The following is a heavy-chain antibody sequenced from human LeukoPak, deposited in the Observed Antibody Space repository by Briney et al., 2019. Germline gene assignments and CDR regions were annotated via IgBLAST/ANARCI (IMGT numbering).Heavy chain of an antibody. CDR1: GFTFSSYG. J-gene: IGHJ6*02. CDR2: ISYDGSNK. V-gene: IGHV3-30*18. CDR3: AKRRRGWPPYGMDV. D-gene: IGHD6-19*01. Sequence: GGSLRLSCAASGFTFSSYGMHWVRQAPGKGLEWVAVISYDGSNKYYADSVKGRFTISRDNSKSTLYLQMNSLRAEDTAVYYCAKRRRGWPPYGMDVWGQGTTVTVSS.